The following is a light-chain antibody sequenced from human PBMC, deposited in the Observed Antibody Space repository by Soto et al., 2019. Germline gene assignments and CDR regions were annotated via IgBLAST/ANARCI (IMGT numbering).Light chain of an antibody. CDR2: LNSDGSH. CDR3: QTWGTGIQV. J-gene: IGLJ3*02. Sequence: QLVLTQSPSASASLGASVKLTCTLSSGHRSYAIAWYQQQPEKGPRYLMKLNSDGSHSKGDGIPDRFSGSSSGAERYLTISSLQSGDEADYYCQTWGTGIQVFGGGTKVTVL. CDR1: SGHRSYA. V-gene: IGLV4-69*01.